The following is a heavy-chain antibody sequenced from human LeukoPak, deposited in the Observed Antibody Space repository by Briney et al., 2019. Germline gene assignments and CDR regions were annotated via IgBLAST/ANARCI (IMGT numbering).Heavy chain of an antibody. CDR1: GYTFTGYY. J-gene: IGHJ5*02. V-gene: IGHV1-2*02. D-gene: IGHD5-24*01. Sequence: ASVKVSCKASGYTFTGYYMHWVRQAPGQGLEWMGWINPNSGGTNYAQKFQGRVTMTTDTSTSTAYMELRSLRSDDTAVYYCARAFGDGYNSYNWFDPWGQGTLVTVSS. CDR3: ARAFGDGYNSYNWFDP. CDR2: INPNSGGT.